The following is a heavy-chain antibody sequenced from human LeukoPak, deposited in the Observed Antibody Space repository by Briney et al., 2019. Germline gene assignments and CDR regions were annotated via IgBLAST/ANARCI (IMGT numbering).Heavy chain of an antibody. Sequence: TLSLTFTVSGGSITSGGYYWTWIRQLPGKGLEWIGYIHTSGSTFYSASLKSRLTTSLDTSKNQFSLKLSSVTAADTAVYYCTRDRRTEDHYDSSGYSPEGFGPWGQGTLVTVSS. V-gene: IGHV4-31*03. CDR2: IHTSGST. CDR1: GGSITSGGYY. D-gene: IGHD3-22*01. J-gene: IGHJ5*02. CDR3: TRDRRTEDHYDSSGYSPEGFGP.